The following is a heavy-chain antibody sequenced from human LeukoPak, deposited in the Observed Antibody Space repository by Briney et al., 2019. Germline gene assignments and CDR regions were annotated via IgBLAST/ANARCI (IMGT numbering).Heavy chain of an antibody. CDR1: GFIFSNYG. D-gene: IGHD6-13*01. V-gene: IGHV3-30*04. J-gene: IGHJ4*02. CDR3: ARVRSLESGTYYFDY. CDR2: ISFDGRIK. Sequence: QPGKSLRLSCAASGFIFSNYGLHWVRQAPGMGLEWVAVISFDGRIKNYADSVKGRFTISRDNSENTLYLQMNSLRAEDTAVYYCARVRSLESGTYYFDYWGQGTLVTVSS.